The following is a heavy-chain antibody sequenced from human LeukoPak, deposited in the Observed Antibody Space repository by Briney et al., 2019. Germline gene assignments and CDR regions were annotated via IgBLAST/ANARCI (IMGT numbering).Heavy chain of an antibody. J-gene: IGHJ4*02. CDR2: ISTSGAYI. V-gene: IGHV3-21*01. D-gene: IGHD1-1*01. CDR1: GFAFSSYN. CDR3: ARDLDWNDGVCVY. Sequence: GGSLRLSCAASGFAFSSYNMNWVRQAPGKGLWWVSSISTSGAYIYYADSVKSRFTISRDNAKSSLYLLMNSLRAEDTAVYYCARDLDWNDGVCVYWGQGTLVTVSS.